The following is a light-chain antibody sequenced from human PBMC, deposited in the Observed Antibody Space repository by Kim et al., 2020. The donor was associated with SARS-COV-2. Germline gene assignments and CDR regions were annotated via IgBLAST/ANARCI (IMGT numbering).Light chain of an antibody. CDR3: TSHANNDYV. CDR2: EVT. V-gene: IGLV2-8*01. Sequence: QSVVTQPPSASGSPGQSVAISCSGTSSDFGTYNYVSWYQQHPGKAPKLIIYEVTKRPSGVPDRFSASMSGNTASLTISGLQPEDEADYYCTSHANNDYVFGTGTKVTVL. CDR1: SSDFGTYNY. J-gene: IGLJ1*01.